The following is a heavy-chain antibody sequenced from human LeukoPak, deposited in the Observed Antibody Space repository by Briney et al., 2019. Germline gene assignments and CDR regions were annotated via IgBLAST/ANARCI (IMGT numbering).Heavy chain of an antibody. CDR2: IFYSGRT. D-gene: IGHD2-21*01. CDR3: ARQVAVVEPTDPNWFDS. J-gene: IGHJ5*01. Sequence: PSETLSLTCTVAADSISSGSHYWGWIRLPPGNGLEWIGSIFYSGRTYYTPSLKSRVTMSLDTSKNQFFLRLTSVTAADTAIYYCARQVAVVEPTDPNWFDSWGQGTLVTASS. V-gene: IGHV4-39*07. CDR1: ADSISSGSHY.